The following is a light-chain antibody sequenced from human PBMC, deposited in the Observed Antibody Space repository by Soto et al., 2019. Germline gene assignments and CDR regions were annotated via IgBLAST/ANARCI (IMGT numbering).Light chain of an antibody. CDR3: QQYNNWPPYT. CDR1: QSVSSN. CDR2: GAS. V-gene: IGKV3-15*01. J-gene: IGKJ2*01. Sequence: IVMTQSPATLSVSRGERATLSCRASQSVSSNLAWYQQKPGQAPRLLIYGASTRATGIPARFSGSGSGTEFTLTISSLQSEDSAVYYCQQYNNWPPYTFGQGTKLEIK.